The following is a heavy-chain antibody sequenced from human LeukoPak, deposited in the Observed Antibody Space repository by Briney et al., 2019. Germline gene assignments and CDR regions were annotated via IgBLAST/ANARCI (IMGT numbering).Heavy chain of an antibody. Sequence: ASVKVSCKASGYTFTGYYMHWVRQAPGQGLEWMGWINPNSGGTNYAQKFQGRVTMTRDTSISTAYMELSRLRSDDTAVYYCAREREGLGYCSSTSCYTNWFDPWGQGTLVTVSS. CDR1: GYTFTGYY. CDR2: INPNSGGT. V-gene: IGHV1-2*02. D-gene: IGHD2-2*02. J-gene: IGHJ5*02. CDR3: AREREGLGYCSSTSCYTNWFDP.